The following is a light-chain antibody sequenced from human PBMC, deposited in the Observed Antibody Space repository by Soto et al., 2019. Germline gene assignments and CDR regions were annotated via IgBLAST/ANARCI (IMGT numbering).Light chain of an antibody. CDR3: QQYKFWPRT. CDR1: QSVSTS. Sequence: EIVITHSPATLSVSPGERATLSCGASQSVSTSLAWYQQTPGQAPRLLIYGASTRATGVPARFSGSGSGTGFTLTISSLQSEDFAIYYCQQYKFWPRTFGQGTKVDI. J-gene: IGKJ1*01. CDR2: GAS. V-gene: IGKV3-15*01.